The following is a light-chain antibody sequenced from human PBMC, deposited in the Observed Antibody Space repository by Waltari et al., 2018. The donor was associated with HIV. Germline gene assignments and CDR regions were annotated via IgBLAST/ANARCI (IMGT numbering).Light chain of an antibody. J-gene: IGKJ2*01. V-gene: IGKV1-5*03. CDR1: ETIRGW. Sequence: DLRMTQSPSPLPASVGDRVPITCRASETIRGWLAWYQQKPGKAPKLLIQKASTLESGVPPRFSGSGSGTEYTLTISSVQPDDFATYFCQRYDSETDPSFGQGTKLDIK. CDR3: QRYDSETDPS. CDR2: KAS.